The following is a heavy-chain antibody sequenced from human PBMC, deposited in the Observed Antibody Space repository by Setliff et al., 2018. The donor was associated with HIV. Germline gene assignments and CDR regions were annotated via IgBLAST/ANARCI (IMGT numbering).Heavy chain of an antibody. CDR1: GGSISSSY. J-gene: IGHJ5*02. V-gene: IGHV4-59*08. CDR3: ARHRYYDILFDP. Sequence: SETLSLTCTVSGGSISSSYWTWTRQPPGKGLEWIGNIHYSGSTNYNPSLKSRVTILVDSSRNQFSLRLSSVTAADTAVYYCARHRYYDILFDPWGQGTLVTAPQ. D-gene: IGHD3-9*01. CDR2: IHYSGST.